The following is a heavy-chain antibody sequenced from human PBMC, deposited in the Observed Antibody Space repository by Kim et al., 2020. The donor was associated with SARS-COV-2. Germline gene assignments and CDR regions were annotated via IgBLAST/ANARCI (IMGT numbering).Heavy chain of an antibody. Sequence: AQKFQGRVTITADESTSTAYMELSSLRSEDTAVYYCARDRIVGATTRFDYWGQGTLVTVSS. V-gene: IGHV1-69*01. D-gene: IGHD1-26*01. J-gene: IGHJ4*02. CDR3: ARDRIVGATTRFDY.